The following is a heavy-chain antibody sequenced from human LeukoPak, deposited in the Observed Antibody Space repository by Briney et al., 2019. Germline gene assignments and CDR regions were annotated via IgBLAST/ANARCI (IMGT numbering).Heavy chain of an antibody. CDR1: GDSISSYY. D-gene: IGHD4-11*01. J-gene: IGHJ5*02. CDR3: ARHPVTTSWFDP. Sequence: KPSETLSLTCTVYGDSISSYYWGWVRQPRGKGLEWVAYIYASGNTNYNPSLNSRITISVDTSKNQFSLKLSSVTAADTAVYYCARHPVTTSWFDPWGQGTLVTVSS. CDR2: IYASGNT. V-gene: IGHV4-4*09.